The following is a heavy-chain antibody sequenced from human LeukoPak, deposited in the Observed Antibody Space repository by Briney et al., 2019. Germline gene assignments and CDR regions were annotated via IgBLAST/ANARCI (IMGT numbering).Heavy chain of an antibody. CDR1: GGSFSGYY. Sequence: PSETLSLTCAVYGGSFSGYYWSWVRQPPGKGLEWIGEINHSGSSNYNPSLKSRVTISGDTSKNQFSLNLSSVTAADTAVYYCARGPKGNGWFLNYWSQGTLVTVSS. J-gene: IGHJ4*02. CDR3: ARGPKGNGWFLNY. CDR2: INHSGSS. D-gene: IGHD6-19*01. V-gene: IGHV4-34*01.